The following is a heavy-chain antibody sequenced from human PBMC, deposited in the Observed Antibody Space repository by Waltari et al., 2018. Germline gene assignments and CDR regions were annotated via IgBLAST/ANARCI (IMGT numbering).Heavy chain of an antibody. Sequence: EVQLVESGGGLVQTGGSLSLSCAASGFTFSSYWMSWVRQAPGNGLEWVANINRDGSGKFFGGSVKGRFTISRDKAKNSVYLQMNSLTGEDTAVYYCATSLDAAGNDWGQGTLVTVSS. CDR3: ATSLDAAGND. J-gene: IGHJ4*02. CDR2: INRDGSGK. D-gene: IGHD5-18*01. CDR1: GFTFSSYW. V-gene: IGHV3-7*01.